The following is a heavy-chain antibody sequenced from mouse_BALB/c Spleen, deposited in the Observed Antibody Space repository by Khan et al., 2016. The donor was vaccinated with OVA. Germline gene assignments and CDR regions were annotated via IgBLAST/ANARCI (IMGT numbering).Heavy chain of an antibody. Sequence: VELVESGAELARPGASVKMSCKASGYTFTSYTIHWIKKRPGQGLEWIGYINPSNGYTNYNQKFKDKATLTTDKSSTTDYLQLGSLTSDDSAVYNCVRDGAYHRNDGWFAYWGQGTLVTVSA. CDR3: VRDGAYHRNDGWFAY. V-gene: IGHV1-4*01. CDR2: INPSNGYT. D-gene: IGHD2-14*01. J-gene: IGHJ3*01. CDR1: GYTFTSYT.